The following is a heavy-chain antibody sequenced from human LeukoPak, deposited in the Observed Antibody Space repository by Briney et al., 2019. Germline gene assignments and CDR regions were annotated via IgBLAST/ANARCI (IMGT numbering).Heavy chain of an antibody. CDR2: INPNIGGT. D-gene: IGHD3-10*01. J-gene: IGHJ6*03. CDR1: GYTFTGHY. V-gene: IGHV1-2*06. Sequence: ASVKVSCKASGYTFTGHYIHWVRQAPGQGLEWMGRINPNIGGTTYAQNFEGRVTMTRDTSISTVYMELSRLRSDDTAVYYCARGYYYGSGSYYPAPFYMDVWGKGTTVTVS. CDR3: ARGYYYGSGSYYPAPFYMDV.